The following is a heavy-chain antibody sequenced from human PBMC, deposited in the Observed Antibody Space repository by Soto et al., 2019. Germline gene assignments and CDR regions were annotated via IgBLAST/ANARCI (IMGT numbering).Heavy chain of an antibody. J-gene: IGHJ6*02. Sequence: GASVKVSCKASGYTFTGYYMHWVRQAPGQGLEWMGWINPNSGGTNYAQKFQGWVIMTRDTSISTAYMELSRLRSDDTAVYYCARKKGGGYYGMDAWGQGTTVTVSS. CDR3: ARKKGGGYYGMDA. D-gene: IGHD3-16*01. CDR2: INPNSGGT. CDR1: GYTFTGYY. V-gene: IGHV1-2*04.